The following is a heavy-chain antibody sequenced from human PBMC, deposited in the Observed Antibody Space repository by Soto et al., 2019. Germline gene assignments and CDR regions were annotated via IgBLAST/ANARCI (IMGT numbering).Heavy chain of an antibody. V-gene: IGHV3-23*01. CDR2: ISGSGGST. D-gene: IGHD2-15*01. CDR3: AKSIQYCSGGSCYSDYYYYGMDV. Sequence: DVQLLESGGDLVQPGGSLRLSCTASGFILSSYAMSWVRQAPGKGLEWVSAISGSGGSTYYADSVKGRFTISRDNSKNTLYLQMNSLRAKDTAVYYCAKSIQYCSGGSCYSDYYYYGMDVWGQGTTVTVSS. CDR1: GFILSSYA. J-gene: IGHJ6*02.